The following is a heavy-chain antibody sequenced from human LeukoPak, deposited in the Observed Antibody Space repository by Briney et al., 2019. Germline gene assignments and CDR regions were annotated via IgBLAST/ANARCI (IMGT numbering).Heavy chain of an antibody. Sequence: GESLKISCQGSGYSFTTYWIGWVRQMPGKGLEWIGILFPGDSDTKYSPSFQGHVTISADKSISTAYLQWSSLKASDTAMYYCARVSGSYYDDYFYGMDVGGKGTTVTVS. J-gene: IGHJ6*04. CDR1: GYSFTTYW. V-gene: IGHV5-51*01. CDR2: LFPGDSDT. CDR3: ARVSGSYYDDYFYGMDV. D-gene: IGHD3-10*01.